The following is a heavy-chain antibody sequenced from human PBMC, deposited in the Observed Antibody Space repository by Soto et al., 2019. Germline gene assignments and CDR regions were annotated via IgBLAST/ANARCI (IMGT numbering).Heavy chain of an antibody. CDR1: GDTIRSDY. CDR2: IYLIGST. Sequence: PSETLSLTCSVSGDTIRSDYWNWIRQPPGKRLEWIGYIYLIGSTYYSPSLKSRVTISIDRSKNQFSLNLRSVTAADTAVYYCAAKPYNWNIWMVYWGPGIMVTVSS. V-gene: IGHV4-4*09. J-gene: IGHJ4*02. CDR3: AAKPYNWNIWMVY. D-gene: IGHD1-1*01.